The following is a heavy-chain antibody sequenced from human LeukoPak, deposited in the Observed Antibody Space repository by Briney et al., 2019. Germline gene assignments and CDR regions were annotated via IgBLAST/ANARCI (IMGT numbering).Heavy chain of an antibody. Sequence: GGSLRLSCAASGFTFSSYSMNWVRQAPGKGLEWVSSISSSSSYIYYADSVKGRFTISRDNAKNSLYLQMNSLRAEDTAVYYCAREAIRPVRGGNPYYFDYWGQGTLVTVSS. V-gene: IGHV3-21*01. J-gene: IGHJ4*02. CDR3: AREAIRPVRGGNPYYFDY. CDR2: ISSSSSYI. D-gene: IGHD4-23*01. CDR1: GFTFSSYS.